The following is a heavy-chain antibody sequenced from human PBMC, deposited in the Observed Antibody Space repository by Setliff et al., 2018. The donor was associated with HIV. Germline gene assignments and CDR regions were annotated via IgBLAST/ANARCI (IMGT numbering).Heavy chain of an antibody. CDR2: INPSGAST. CDR3: ARDRITMIVVGRQTGWFDP. CDR1: GGTFSGYY. J-gene: IGHJ5*02. D-gene: IGHD3-22*01. Sequence: GASVKVSCKASGGTFSGYYLHWVRQAPGQGLEWMGMINPSGASTSYAQKFQGRVTMTRDTSTSTVYMELSSLRSEDTAVYYCARDRITMIVVGRQTGWFDPWGQGTLVTVSS. V-gene: IGHV1-46*03.